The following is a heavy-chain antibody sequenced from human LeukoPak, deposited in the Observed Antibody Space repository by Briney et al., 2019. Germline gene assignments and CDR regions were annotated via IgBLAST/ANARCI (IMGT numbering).Heavy chain of an antibody. V-gene: IGHV3-23*01. CDR3: ARGGSYLSAFDI. CDR1: GFTFDTYN. CDR2: IGGSGAGT. D-gene: IGHD1-26*01. Sequence: PGGSLRLSCAASGFTFDTYNFNWVRQAPGKGLEWVSAIGGSGAGTDYADSVKGRFTISRDNSKNTLYLQMNSLRAEDTAVYYCARGGSYLSAFDIWGQGTMVTVSS. J-gene: IGHJ3*02.